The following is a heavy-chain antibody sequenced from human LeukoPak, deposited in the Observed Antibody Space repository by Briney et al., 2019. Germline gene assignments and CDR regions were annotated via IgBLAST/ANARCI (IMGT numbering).Heavy chain of an antibody. CDR1: GSTFSSYY. J-gene: IGHJ4*02. D-gene: IGHD3-10*01. CDR3: ARWGGGFDY. V-gene: IGHV3-7*04. CDR2: INQDGSVK. Sequence: GGSLRLSCAVSGSTFSSYYMSWVRQTPGKGLEWVANINQDGSVKYSVDSVRGRFTISRDNAKNSLYLQMNSLRVEDTAVYYCARWGGGFDYWGQGTLVTVSS.